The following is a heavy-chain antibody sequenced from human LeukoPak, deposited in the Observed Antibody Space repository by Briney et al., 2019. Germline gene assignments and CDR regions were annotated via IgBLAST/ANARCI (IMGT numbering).Heavy chain of an antibody. D-gene: IGHD2-2*01. CDR1: GFTFSDYY. CDR2: ISSSGSTI. Sequence: GGSLRLSCAASGFTFSDYYTSWIRQAPGKGLEWVSYISSSGSTIYYADSVKGRFTISRDNAKNSLYLQMNSLRAEDTAVYYCASYCSSTSCLGGNWFDPWGQGTLVTVSS. CDR3: ASYCSSTSCLGGNWFDP. V-gene: IGHV3-11*01. J-gene: IGHJ5*02.